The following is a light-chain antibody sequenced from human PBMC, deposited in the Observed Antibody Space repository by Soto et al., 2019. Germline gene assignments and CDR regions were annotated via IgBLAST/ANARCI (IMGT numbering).Light chain of an antibody. V-gene: IGLV1-47*01. J-gene: IGLJ1*01. Sequence: QSVLTQPPSASGTPGQGVTISCSGSTSNIGSNYVYWYPQLPGTAPKLLIYRNNQRPSGVPDRFSGSKSGTSASLAISGLRSDDEAEYFCATWDDSLNGFYVFGTGTKVTVL. CDR3: ATWDDSLNGFYV. CDR1: TSNIGSNY. CDR2: RNN.